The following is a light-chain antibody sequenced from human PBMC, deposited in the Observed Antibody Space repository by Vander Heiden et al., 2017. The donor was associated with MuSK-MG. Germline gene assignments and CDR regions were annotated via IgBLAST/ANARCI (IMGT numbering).Light chain of an antibody. J-gene: IGKJ3*01. CDR1: QSVSSY. Sequence: ELVLTQSPATLSLSPGEGATPSCRASQSVSSYLAWYQQKPGQAPRLLIYDASNRATGIPARFSGSGSGTDFTLTISSLEPEDFAVYYCQQRSNWPPTFGPGTKVDIK. V-gene: IGKV3-11*01. CDR3: QQRSNWPPT. CDR2: DAS.